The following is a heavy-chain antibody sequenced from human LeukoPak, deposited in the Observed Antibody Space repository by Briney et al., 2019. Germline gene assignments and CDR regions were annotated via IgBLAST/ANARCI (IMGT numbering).Heavy chain of an antibody. J-gene: IGHJ6*02. CDR2: ISAYNGNT. D-gene: IGHD1-26*01. CDR3: ARVSAIVGATNYYYYGMDV. V-gene: IGHV1-18*01. CDR1: GYTFTSYG. Sequence: ASVKVSCKASGYTFTSYGISWVRQAPGQGLEWMGWISAYNGNTNYAQKLQGRVTMTTDTSTSTAYMELRSLRSDDTAVYYCARVSAIVGATNYYYYGMDVWGQGTTVTVSS.